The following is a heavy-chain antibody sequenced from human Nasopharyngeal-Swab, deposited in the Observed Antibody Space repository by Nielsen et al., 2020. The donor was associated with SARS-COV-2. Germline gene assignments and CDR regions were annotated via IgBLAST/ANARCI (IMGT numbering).Heavy chain of an antibody. V-gene: IGHV3-30*03. D-gene: IGHD4-17*01. J-gene: IGHJ4*02. CDR2: IAHDASNE. CDR3: ARDAPAHYGAFY. CDR1: GFTFSSFG. Sequence: GGSLRLSCAASGFTFSSFGMHWVRQAPGKGLEWLAFIAHDASNEYYGDSVKGRFPISRDSSKNTLYLQMDSLRGEDTAVYYCARDAPAHYGAFYWGQGTLVSVAS.